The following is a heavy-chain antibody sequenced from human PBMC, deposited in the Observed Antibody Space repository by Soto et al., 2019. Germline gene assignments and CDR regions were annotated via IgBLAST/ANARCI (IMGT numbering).Heavy chain of an antibody. Sequence: PGGSLRLSYTVSRFTFGSYAMHWVRQAPGKGLEWVAVISYDGSNKYYADSVRGRFTISRDDSKDTLYLQMNRLGADDTAVYYCARDLGERSYDSWSGLKYYCYGMDVWGQGTTVTVSS. CDR2: ISYDGSNK. CDR1: RFTFGSYA. D-gene: IGHD3-3*01. J-gene: IGHJ6*02. V-gene: IGHV3-30*03. CDR3: ARDLGERSYDSWSGLKYYCYGMDV.